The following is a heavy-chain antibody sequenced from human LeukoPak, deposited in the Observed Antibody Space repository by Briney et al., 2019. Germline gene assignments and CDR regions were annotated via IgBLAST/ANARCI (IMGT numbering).Heavy chain of an antibody. CDR2: IRSKAYGGTT. CDR3: TRLRLPGGY. D-gene: IGHD5-12*01. V-gene: IGHV3-49*04. CDR1: GFTFGDYA. J-gene: IGHJ4*02. Sequence: GGSLRLSCTASGFTFGDYAMSWVRQAPGQGLEGVGFIRSKAYGGTTEYAASVKGRFTISRDDSKSIAYLQMNSLKTEDTAVYYCTRLRLPGGYWGQGTLVTVSS.